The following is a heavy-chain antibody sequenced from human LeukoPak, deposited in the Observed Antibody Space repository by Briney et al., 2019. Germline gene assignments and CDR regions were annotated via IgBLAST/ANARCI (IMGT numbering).Heavy chain of an antibody. CDR3: VDLGSTVDY. J-gene: IGHJ4*02. CDR1: GFTFSDHY. V-gene: IGHV3-72*01. D-gene: IGHD4-17*01. CDR2: IKNKANSYST. Sequence: PGGSLRLSCAASGFTFSDHYMDWVRQAPGKGLELVARIKNKANSYSTHYAESVRGRFTISRDDSKNSVYLQMNSLTSADTAVYFCVDLGSTVDYWGQGTLVTVSS.